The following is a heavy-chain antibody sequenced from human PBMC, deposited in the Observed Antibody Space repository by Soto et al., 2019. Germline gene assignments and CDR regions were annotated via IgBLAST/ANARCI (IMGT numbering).Heavy chain of an antibody. V-gene: IGHV1-3*01. J-gene: IGHJ6*02. D-gene: IGHD2-2*01. CDR3: ATHNCSSNSCYHYYYYGMDV. CDR1: GYTFTSYA. Sequence: GASVKFSCKASGYTFTSYAMHWVRQAPGQRLEWMGWINAGNGNTKYSQKFQGRVTITRDTSASTAYMEMSSMRSEDTAVYYCATHNCSSNSCYHYYYYGMDVWGQGTTVTVSS. CDR2: INAGNGNT.